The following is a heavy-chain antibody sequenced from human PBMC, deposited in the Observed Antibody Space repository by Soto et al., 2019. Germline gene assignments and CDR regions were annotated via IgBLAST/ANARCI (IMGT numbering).Heavy chain of an antibody. Sequence: PVGSLRLSCAASGLTFSNYWMHWVRQAPGKGLVWVSRINSDGSITNYADSVKGRFTISRDNAKNTLYLQMTSLRAEDTAVYYCAANDYGENWGQGTLVTVSS. V-gene: IGHV3-74*01. J-gene: IGHJ4*02. D-gene: IGHD4-17*01. CDR1: GLTFSNYW. CDR3: AANDYGEN. CDR2: INSDGSIT.